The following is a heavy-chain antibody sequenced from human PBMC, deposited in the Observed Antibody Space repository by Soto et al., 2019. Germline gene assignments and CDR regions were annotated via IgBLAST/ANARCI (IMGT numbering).Heavy chain of an antibody. J-gene: IGHJ4*02. Sequence: ITLNESGPTVVRLTEPLTLTCRFSGFSLTTSGVGVGWFRQCQGKAPEWLVLTYWVDDKRYSASLKSRLTITKDTSKNQVALTVSDLDPTDTATYYCAHRVLRTVFGLVTTTAIYFDFWGQGTPVAVSS. CDR2: TYWVDDK. V-gene: IGHV2-5*02. CDR3: AHRVLRTVFGLVTTTAIYFDF. D-gene: IGHD3-3*01. CDR1: GFSLTTSGVG.